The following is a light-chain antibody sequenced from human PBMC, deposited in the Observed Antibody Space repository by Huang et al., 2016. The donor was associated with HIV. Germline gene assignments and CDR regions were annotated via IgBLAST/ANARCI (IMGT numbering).Light chain of an antibody. CDR3: QQYDNFPT. CDR2: DAF. V-gene: IGKV1-33*01. Sequence: DIQMTQSPSSLSASVGDRVTITCQASQDISNYLSWFQVKPGRAPKLLIYDAFKLETGVTSRFSGSGSGTQFTFTISGLQSDDVGTYYCQQYDNFPTFGPGTKVQIK. CDR1: QDISNY. J-gene: IGKJ3*01.